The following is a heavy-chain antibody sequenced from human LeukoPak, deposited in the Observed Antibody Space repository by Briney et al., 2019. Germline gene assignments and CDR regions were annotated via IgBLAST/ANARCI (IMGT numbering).Heavy chain of an antibody. D-gene: IGHD2-2*01. V-gene: IGHV1-18*01. CDR2: ISAYNGNT. J-gene: IGHJ5*02. CDR1: GYPLTSYG. Sequence: ASVKVSCKASGYPLTSYGISWVRQAPGQGLEWMGWISAYNGNTNYAEKFQGRVTLTTDTSTRTAYMELRSLRSDDTAVYYCARDPSYCSSTNCYASGLDPWGQGTLVTVSS. CDR3: ARDPSYCSSTNCYASGLDP.